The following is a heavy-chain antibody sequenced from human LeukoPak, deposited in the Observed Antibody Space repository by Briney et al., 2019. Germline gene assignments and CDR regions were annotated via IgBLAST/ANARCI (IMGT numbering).Heavy chain of an antibody. Sequence: SETLSLTCTVSGDSISSSNYYWGWIRQPPGKGLEWIGSVYYSGSTYYNPSLKSRVTISVDTSKNQFSLKLNSVTAADTAVYYCARRSPHYDILTGPWGQGTLVTVSS. CDR1: GDSISSSNYY. CDR3: ARRSPHYDILTGP. CDR2: VYYSGST. V-gene: IGHV4-39*01. D-gene: IGHD3-9*01. J-gene: IGHJ5*02.